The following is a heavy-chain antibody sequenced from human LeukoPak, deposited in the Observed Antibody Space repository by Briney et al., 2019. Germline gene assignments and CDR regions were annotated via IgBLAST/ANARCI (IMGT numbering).Heavy chain of an antibody. D-gene: IGHD6-19*01. Sequence: PGGSLRLSCAASGFTFSGSTMHWVRQASGKGLEWVGRIRSKANSYATGYAASIKGRFTISRDDSKNTAYLQMNSLKTEDTAVYYCPPEIPPPLGGTNYFDYWGQGVLVTVSS. V-gene: IGHV3-73*01. CDR3: PPEIPPPLGGTNYFDY. CDR2: IRSKANSYAT. CDR1: GFTFSGST. J-gene: IGHJ4*02.